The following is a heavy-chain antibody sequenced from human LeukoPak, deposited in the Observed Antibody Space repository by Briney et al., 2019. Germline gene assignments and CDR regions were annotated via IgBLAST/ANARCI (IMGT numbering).Heavy chain of an antibody. CDR3: ARKYYFDY. CDR1: GYTFTGYY. V-gene: IGHV1-2*02. CDR2: INPNSGGT. J-gene: IGHJ4*02. Sequence: GASVKVSCKASGYTFTGYYMHWVRQAPGQGLEWMGWINPNSGGTNYAQKYQGRVTMTRDTSISTAYMELSSLRSEDTAVYYCARKYYFDYWGQGTLVTVSS.